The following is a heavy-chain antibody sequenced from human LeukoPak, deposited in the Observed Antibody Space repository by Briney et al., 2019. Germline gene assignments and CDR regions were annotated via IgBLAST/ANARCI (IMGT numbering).Heavy chain of an antibody. D-gene: IGHD1-26*01. Sequence: SETLSLTCAVSRGSITSGGYSWSWIRQPPGKGLEWIGYIYYSGSTYYNPSLKSRVTIPADTSKNQFSLRLNSVTAADTAVYYCARVPLDHTQREWFDPWGQGTLVTVSS. V-gene: IGHV4-30-4*07. J-gene: IGHJ5*02. CDR2: IYYSGST. CDR1: RGSITSGGYS. CDR3: ARVPLDHTQREWFDP.